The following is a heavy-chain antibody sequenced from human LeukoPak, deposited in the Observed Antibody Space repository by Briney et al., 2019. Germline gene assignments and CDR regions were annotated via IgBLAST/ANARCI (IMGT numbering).Heavy chain of an antibody. CDR2: IYGGDSDT. CDR1: GYSFTTYW. V-gene: IGHV5-51*01. CDR3: ARRGDYGIYFDY. Sequence: GESLKISCKGFGYSFTTYWIGWVRQMPGKGLEWMGIIYGGDSDTRYYPSFEGQVTISADKSSSTAYLQRSSLKASDTAIYYCARRGDYGIYFDYWGQGTVVTVSS. J-gene: IGHJ4*02. D-gene: IGHD4-17*01.